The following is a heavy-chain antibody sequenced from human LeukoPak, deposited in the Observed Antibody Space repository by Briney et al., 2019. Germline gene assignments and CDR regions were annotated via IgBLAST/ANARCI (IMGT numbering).Heavy chain of an antibody. D-gene: IGHD3-3*01. CDR3: AISPAPSYYDFWSGYYIANESFDY. CDR2: ISGSGGST. Sequence: PGGSLRLSCAASGFTFSSYAMSWVRQAPGKGLEWVSAISGSGGSTYYADSVKGRFTISRDNPKNTLYLQMNSLRAEDTAVYYCAISPAPSYYDFWSGYYIANESFDYWGQGTLVTVSS. J-gene: IGHJ4*02. CDR1: GFTFSSYA. V-gene: IGHV3-23*01.